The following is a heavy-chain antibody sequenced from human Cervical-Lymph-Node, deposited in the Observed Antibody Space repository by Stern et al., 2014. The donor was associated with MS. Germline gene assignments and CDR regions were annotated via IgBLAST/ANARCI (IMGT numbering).Heavy chain of an antibody. CDR2: ISSNSVYK. V-gene: IGHV3-21*01. Sequence: EVQLVESGGGLVKPGGSLRLSCAASGFTFNWHNMNWVRQAPGKGLDWVSSISSNSVYKYYADSVKGRFTISRDDARNSLYLQMNSLRAEDTAVYYCVRRGVNFGYEFDFWGQGTLVTVSS. CDR1: GFTFNWHN. J-gene: IGHJ4*02. CDR3: VRRGVNFGYEFDF. D-gene: IGHD2-2*01.